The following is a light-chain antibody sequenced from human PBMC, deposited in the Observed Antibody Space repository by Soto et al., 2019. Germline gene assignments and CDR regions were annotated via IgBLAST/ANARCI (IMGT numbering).Light chain of an antibody. V-gene: IGKV3-15*01. CDR3: QQGHNWPLT. CDR1: QSISTA. Sequence: EIVMTQSPATLSVSPGERATLSCRARQSISTALAWYQQKPGQPPRLLIYSASTRATGVPARFTGSASGSDFPLTIRGLQSEAFAAYSCQQGHNWPLTFGQGTRLEI. J-gene: IGKJ2*01. CDR2: SAS.